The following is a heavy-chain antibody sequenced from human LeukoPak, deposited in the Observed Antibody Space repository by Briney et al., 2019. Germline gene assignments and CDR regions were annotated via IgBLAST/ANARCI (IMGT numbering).Heavy chain of an antibody. Sequence: GGSLRLSCAASGFTFSNAWMSWVRQAPGKGLEWVGRIKSKTDGGTTDYAAPMKGRFTISRDDSKNTLYLQMNSLKTEDTAVYYCTTVVVPAASRYYYYYYGMDVWGQGTTVTVSS. CDR3: TTVVVPAASRYYYYYYGMDV. D-gene: IGHD2-2*01. V-gene: IGHV3-15*01. CDR2: IKSKTDGGTT. CDR1: GFTFSNAW. J-gene: IGHJ6*02.